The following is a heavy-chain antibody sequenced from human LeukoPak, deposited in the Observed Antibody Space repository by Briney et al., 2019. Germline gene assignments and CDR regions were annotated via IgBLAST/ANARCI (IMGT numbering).Heavy chain of an antibody. V-gene: IGHV1-18*04. CDR1: GYTFTNYG. CDR2: VSTYNDNT. J-gene: IGHJ4*02. D-gene: IGHD4-17*01. CDR3: ARDYRAQKGGDDYGDDY. Sequence: ASVKVSCKASGYTFTNYGMSWVRQAPGQGLEWMGWVSTYNDNTNYAQKLQGRVTMTTDTSATTAYMELRSLRSEDTAVYYCARDYRAQKGGDDYGDDYWGQGTLVIVSS.